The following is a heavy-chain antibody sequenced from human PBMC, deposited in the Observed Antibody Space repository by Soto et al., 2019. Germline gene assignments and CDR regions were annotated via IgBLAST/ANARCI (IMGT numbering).Heavy chain of an antibody. Sequence: PVGSLRLSCAASGFTFSSYAMSWVRQAPGKGLEWVSAISGSGGSTYYADSVKGRFTISRDNSKNTLYLQMNSLRAEDTAVYYCAKVQNYYDSSGYPSFDYWGQGTLVTVSS. CDR2: ISGSGGST. CDR3: AKVQNYYDSSGYPSFDY. D-gene: IGHD3-22*01. V-gene: IGHV3-23*01. CDR1: GFTFSSYA. J-gene: IGHJ4*02.